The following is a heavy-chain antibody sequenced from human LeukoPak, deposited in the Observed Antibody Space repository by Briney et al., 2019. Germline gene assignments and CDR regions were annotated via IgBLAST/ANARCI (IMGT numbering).Heavy chain of an antibody. V-gene: IGHV4-39*01. CDR2: IYYSGST. CDR3: ARRAYYYGSGSYYWFDP. CDR1: GGSISSSSYY. J-gene: IGHJ5*02. Sequence: PSETLSLTCTVSGGSISSSSYYWGWIRQPPGKGLEWIGSIYYSGSTYYNPSLKSRVTISVDTSKNQFSLKLSSVTAADTAVYYCARRAYYYGSGSYYWFDPWGQGTLVTVSS. D-gene: IGHD3-10*01.